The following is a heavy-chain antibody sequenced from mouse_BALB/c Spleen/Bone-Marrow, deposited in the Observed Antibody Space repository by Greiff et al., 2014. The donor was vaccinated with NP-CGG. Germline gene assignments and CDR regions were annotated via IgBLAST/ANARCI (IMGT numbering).Heavy chain of an antibody. D-gene: IGHD2-2*01. Sequence: VQLNQSGPELVKPGASVRMSCKASGYTFTSYVMHWVKQKPGQGLEWIGYINPYNDGTKYNEKFKGKATLTSDKSSSTAYMELSSLTSEDSAVYYCARSLYGYDWYFDVWGAGTTVTVSS. CDR2: INPYNDGT. V-gene: IGHV1-14*01. CDR1: GYTFTSYV. J-gene: IGHJ1*01. CDR3: ARSLYGYDWYFDV.